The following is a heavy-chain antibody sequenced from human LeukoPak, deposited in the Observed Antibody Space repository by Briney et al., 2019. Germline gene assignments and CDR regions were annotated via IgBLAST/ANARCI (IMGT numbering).Heavy chain of an antibody. CDR3: AKPLRGWYDFDY. J-gene: IGHJ4*02. D-gene: IGHD6-19*01. CDR1: GFTFSSYA. CDR2: INSAGGGA. Sequence: GGSLRLSCAASGFTFSSYAMNWVRQAPGKGLEWVSGINSAGGGAHYADSVKGRFTISRDNSKSTVYLQMNTLRAEDTAVYYCAKPLRGWYDFDYWGQGALVTVSS. V-gene: IGHV3-23*01.